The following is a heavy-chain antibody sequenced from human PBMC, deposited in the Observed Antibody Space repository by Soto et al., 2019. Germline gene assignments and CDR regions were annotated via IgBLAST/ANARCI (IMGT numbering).Heavy chain of an antibody. CDR3: TKVGGLYDFWSGPLHFDL. D-gene: IGHD3-3*01. V-gene: IGHV3-9*01. J-gene: IGHJ4*02. CDR1: GFIFDDFA. Sequence: EAQLVESGGGLVQPGRSLRLSCAGSGFIFDDFAIHWVRQAPGKGLEWVSGISWNRDSIGYADSVKGRFTISRDNAKNALYLQMNSLRVEHTALYYCTKVGGLYDFWSGPLHFDLWGQGTLVTVSS. CDR2: ISWNRDSI.